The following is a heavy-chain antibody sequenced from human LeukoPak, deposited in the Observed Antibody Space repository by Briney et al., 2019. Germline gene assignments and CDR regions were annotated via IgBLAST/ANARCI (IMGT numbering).Heavy chain of an antibody. Sequence: GGSLRLSCAASGFTFSSYSMHWVRQAPGKGLEWVAVISYDGINKYYADSVKGRFTISRDNSKNTLYLQMNSLRAEDTAVYYCAKSGSPSDFDYWGQGTLVIVSS. J-gene: IGHJ4*02. CDR2: ISYDGINK. CDR3: AKSGSPSDFDY. D-gene: IGHD1-26*01. CDR1: GFTFSSYS. V-gene: IGHV3-30*18.